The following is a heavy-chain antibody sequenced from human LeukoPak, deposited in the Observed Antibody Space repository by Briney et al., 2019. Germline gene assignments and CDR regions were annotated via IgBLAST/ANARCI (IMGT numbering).Heavy chain of an antibody. CDR1: GFTFSSYA. V-gene: IGHV3-23*01. CDR3: ARRTTGGKTGTTRATNWFDP. D-gene: IGHD1-1*01. J-gene: IGHJ5*02. Sequence: AGGSLRLSCAASGFTFSSYAMSWVRQAPGKGLEWVSAISGSGGSTYYADSVKGRFTISRDNSKNTLYLQMNSLRAEDTAVYYCARRTTGGKTGTTRATNWFDPWGQGTLVTVSS. CDR2: ISGSGGST.